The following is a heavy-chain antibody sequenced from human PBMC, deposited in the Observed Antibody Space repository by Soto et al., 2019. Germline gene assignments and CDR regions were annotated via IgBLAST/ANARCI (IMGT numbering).Heavy chain of an antibody. Sequence: QVQLVQYGAEVKKPGSSVKVSWKASGGTFSSYAISWVRQAPGQGLEWMGGIIPIFGTANYAQKFQGRVTITADESTSTAYMELSSMRSEDTAVYYCARGIFEYSSSEGGWFDPWGQGTLVTVSS. CDR3: ARGIFEYSSSEGGWFDP. CDR1: GGTFSSYA. J-gene: IGHJ5*02. CDR2: IIPIFGTA. D-gene: IGHD6-6*01. V-gene: IGHV1-69*01.